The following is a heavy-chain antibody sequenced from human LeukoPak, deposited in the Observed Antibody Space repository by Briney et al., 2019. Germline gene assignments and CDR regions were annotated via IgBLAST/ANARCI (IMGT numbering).Heavy chain of an antibody. CDR3: ARISYNSPGDY. J-gene: IGHJ4*02. V-gene: IGHV4-38-2*02. D-gene: IGHD1-20*01. Sequence: SETLSLTCTVSGYSISSGYFWGWIRQPPGKDPEWIGSIYHSGSTYYNPSLKSRVTISVDTSKNQFSLKLSSVTAADTAVYYCARISYNSPGDYWGQGTLVTVSS. CDR1: GYSISSGYF. CDR2: IYHSGST.